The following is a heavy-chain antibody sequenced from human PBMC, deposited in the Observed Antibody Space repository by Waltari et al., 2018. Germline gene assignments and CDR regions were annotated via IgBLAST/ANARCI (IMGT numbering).Heavy chain of an antibody. V-gene: IGHV1-8*01. CDR3: ARAKWKQLVSMNYYGMDV. D-gene: IGHD6-13*01. J-gene: IGHJ6*02. CDR2: MNPNSGNT. CDR1: GYTFTSYD. Sequence: QVQLVQSGAEVKKPGASVKVSCKASGYTFTSYDLNWVRQANGPGLEWMGWMNPNSGNTGYAQKFQGRVTMTRNTSISTAYMELSSLRSEDTAVYYCARAKWKQLVSMNYYGMDVWGQGTTVTVSS.